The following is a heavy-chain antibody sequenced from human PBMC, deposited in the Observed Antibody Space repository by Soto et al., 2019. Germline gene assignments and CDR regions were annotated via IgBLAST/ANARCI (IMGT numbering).Heavy chain of an antibody. CDR1: GFTFSSYG. V-gene: IGHV3-33*01. CDR3: ARELDYGDYRITDY. D-gene: IGHD4-17*01. CDR2: IWYDGSNK. Sequence: QVQLVESGGGVVQPGRSLRLSCAASGFTFSSYGMHWVRQAPGKGLEWVAVIWYDGSNKYYADSVKGRFTISRDNSKNTLYVQMNSLRAEDTAVYYCARELDYGDYRITDYWGQGTLVTVSS. J-gene: IGHJ4*02.